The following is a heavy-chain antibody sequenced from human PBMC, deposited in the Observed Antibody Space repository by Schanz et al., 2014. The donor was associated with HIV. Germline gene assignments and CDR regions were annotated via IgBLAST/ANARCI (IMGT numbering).Heavy chain of an antibody. CDR1: GYTFINYD. CDR2: ISTSNGNT. CDR3: AREKTTLNWFDP. J-gene: IGHJ5*02. Sequence: QVQLVQSGAEVKKPGASVKVSCKASGYTFINYDIHWVRQAPGQGLEWMGWISTSNGNTNYAQKFQGRVTMTTDTSTSTAYMELRSLRSDDTAVYYCAREKTTLNWFDPWGQGTLVTVSS. V-gene: IGHV1-18*01. D-gene: IGHD4-4*01.